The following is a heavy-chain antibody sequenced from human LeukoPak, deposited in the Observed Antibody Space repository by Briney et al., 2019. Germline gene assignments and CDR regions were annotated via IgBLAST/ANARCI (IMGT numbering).Heavy chain of an antibody. J-gene: IGHJ3*02. D-gene: IGHD2-21*02. CDR1: GGSISSYY. Sequence: SETLSLTCTVSGGSISSYYWSWIRQPPGKGLEWIGYIYYSGSTNYNPSLKSRVTISVDTSKNQFSLKLSSVTAAGTAVYYCARFTLGSPPTSCGALYCGGDCYAFDIWGQGTMVTVSS. V-gene: IGHV4-59*01. CDR2: IYYSGST. CDR3: ARFTLGSPPTSCGALYCGGDCYAFDI.